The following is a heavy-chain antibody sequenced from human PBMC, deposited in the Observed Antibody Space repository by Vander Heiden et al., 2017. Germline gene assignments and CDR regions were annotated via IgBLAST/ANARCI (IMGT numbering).Heavy chain of an antibody. V-gene: IGHV3-30-3*01. Sequence: TFSSYAMHWVRQAPGKGLEWVAVISYDGSNKYYADSVKGRFTISRDNSKNTLYLQMNSLRAEDTAVYYCARALPTASTTVTTGFWDAFDIWGQGTMVTVSS. CDR2: ISYDGSNK. D-gene: IGHD4-17*01. J-gene: IGHJ3*02. CDR1: TFSSYA. CDR3: ARALPTASTTVTTGFWDAFDI.